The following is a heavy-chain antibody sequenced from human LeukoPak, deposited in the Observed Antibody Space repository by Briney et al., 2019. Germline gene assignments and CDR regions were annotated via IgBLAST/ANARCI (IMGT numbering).Heavy chain of an antibody. CDR2: ISGSGGST. CDR3: EKDSRSVRVYYYGSGPTDLDY. Sequence: GGSLRLSCAASGFTFSSYGMSWVRQAPGKGLEWVSAISGSGGSTYYADSVKGRFTISRDNAKNTLYLQMNSLRDEDTAVYYCEKDSRSVRVYYYGSGPTDLDYWGQGTLVTVSS. J-gene: IGHJ4*02. D-gene: IGHD3-10*01. CDR1: GFTFSSYG. V-gene: IGHV3-23*01.